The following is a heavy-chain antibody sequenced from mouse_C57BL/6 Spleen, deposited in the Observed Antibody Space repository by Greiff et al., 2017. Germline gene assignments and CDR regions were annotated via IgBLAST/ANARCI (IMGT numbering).Heavy chain of an antibody. Sequence: EVKLVESGGGLVQPGGSLSLSCAASGFTFTDYYMRWVRQPPGRALEWLGFIRNKANGYTTEYSASVKGRFTISRDNSQSILYLQMNALRAEDSATYYCARYYGSSYWYFDVWGTGTTVTVSS. V-gene: IGHV7-3*01. D-gene: IGHD1-1*01. J-gene: IGHJ1*03. CDR1: GFTFTDYY. CDR2: IRNKANGYTT. CDR3: ARYYGSSYWYFDV.